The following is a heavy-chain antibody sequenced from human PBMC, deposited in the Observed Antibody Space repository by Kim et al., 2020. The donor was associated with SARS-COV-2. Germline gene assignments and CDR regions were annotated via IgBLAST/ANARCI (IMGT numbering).Heavy chain of an antibody. Sequence: GGSLRLSCAASGFTFSSYGMHWVRQAPGKGLEWVAVISYDGSNKYYADSVKGRFTISRDNSKNTLYLQMNSLRAEDTAVYYCATSSVPAAGDYWGQGTLVTVSS. CDR3: ATSSVPAAGDY. CDR2: ISYDGSNK. CDR1: GFTFSSYG. J-gene: IGHJ4*02. D-gene: IGHD2-2*01. V-gene: IGHV3-30*03.